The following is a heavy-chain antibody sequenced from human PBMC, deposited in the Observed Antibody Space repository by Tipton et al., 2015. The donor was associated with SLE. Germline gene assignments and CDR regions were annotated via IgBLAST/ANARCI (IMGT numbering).Heavy chain of an antibody. V-gene: IGHV4-59*11. CDR3: ASGGYGSGSHYLGGWFDP. Sequence: TLSLTCTVSGGSLSSHYWSWIRQPPGKGLEWIGYIYYSGSTNYNPSLKSRVTISVDTSKNQFSLKLSSVTAADAAVYYCASGGYGSGSHYLGGWFDPWGRGTLVTVSS. J-gene: IGHJ5*02. CDR1: GGSLSSHY. CDR2: IYYSGST. D-gene: IGHD3-10*01.